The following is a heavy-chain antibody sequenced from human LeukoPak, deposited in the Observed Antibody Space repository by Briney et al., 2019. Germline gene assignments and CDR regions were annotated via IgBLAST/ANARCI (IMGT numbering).Heavy chain of an antibody. J-gene: IGHJ3*02. V-gene: IGHV3-30-3*01. CDR3: ARDPVWFGELLGAFDI. CDR1: GFTFSSYA. D-gene: IGHD3-10*01. Sequence: PGGSLRLSCAASGFTFSSYAMHWVRQAPGKGLEWVAVISYDGSDKYYADSVKGRFTISRDNSKNTLYLQMNSLRAEDTAVYYCARDPVWFGELLGAFDIWGQGTMVTVSS. CDR2: ISYDGSDK.